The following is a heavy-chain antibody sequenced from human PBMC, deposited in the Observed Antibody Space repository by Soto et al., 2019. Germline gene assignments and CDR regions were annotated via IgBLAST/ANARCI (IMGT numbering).Heavy chain of an antibody. D-gene: IGHD6-19*01. J-gene: IGHJ6*02. CDR1: GGSFRGYY. CDR2: INHSGST. CDR3: ARPTRQWLGLRYYYGMDV. V-gene: IGHV4-34*01. Sequence: SETLSLTCAVYGGSFRGYYWSWIRQPPGKGLEWIGEINHSGSTNYNPSLKSRVTIPVYTSKNQFSLKLSSVAAADTAVYYCARPTRQWLGLRYYYGMDVWGQGTTVT.